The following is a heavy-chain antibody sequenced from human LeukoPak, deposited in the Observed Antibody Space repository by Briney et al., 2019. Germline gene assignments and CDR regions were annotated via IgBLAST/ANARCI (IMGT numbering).Heavy chain of an antibody. CDR3: ARVEWNSSWPDY. CDR2: INPSGGSP. J-gene: IGHJ4*02. D-gene: IGHD6-13*01. Sequence: ASVKVSCKASGYTFTSYHLHWVRQAPGQGLEWMGIINPSGGSPNYAQKFQGRVTMTRDMSTSTVNMELSSLRSDDTAVYYCARVEWNSSWPDYWGQGTLVTVSS. CDR1: GYTFTSYH. V-gene: IGHV1-46*01.